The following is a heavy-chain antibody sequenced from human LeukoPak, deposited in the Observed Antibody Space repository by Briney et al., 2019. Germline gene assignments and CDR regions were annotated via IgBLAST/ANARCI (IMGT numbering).Heavy chain of an antibody. CDR3: ARLSIAAAGPRYWYFDL. Sequence: GGSLRLSCAASGFTFSDYYMSWIRQAPGKGLEWVSYISSSGSTIYYADSVKGRFTISRDNAKNSLYLQMDSLRAEDTAVYYCARLSIAAAGPRYWYFDLWGRGTLVTVSS. CDR2: ISSSGSTI. V-gene: IGHV3-11*01. J-gene: IGHJ2*01. CDR1: GFTFSDYY. D-gene: IGHD6-13*01.